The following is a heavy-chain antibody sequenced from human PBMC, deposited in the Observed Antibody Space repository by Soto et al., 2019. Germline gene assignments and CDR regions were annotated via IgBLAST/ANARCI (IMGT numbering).Heavy chain of an antibody. Sequence: SETLSLTCSVSGGSISSGPYSWGWIRQPPGKGLEWIGTFHYSGRTYYSPSLESRVTISVDTSKNQFSPKVSSVTAADTAVFYCARLAGSCSGTSCYGYYGMDVWGQGTTVTVSS. CDR3: ARLAGSCSGTSCYGYYGMDV. CDR1: GGSISSGPYS. V-gene: IGHV4-39*01. D-gene: IGHD2-2*01. CDR2: FHYSGRT. J-gene: IGHJ6*02.